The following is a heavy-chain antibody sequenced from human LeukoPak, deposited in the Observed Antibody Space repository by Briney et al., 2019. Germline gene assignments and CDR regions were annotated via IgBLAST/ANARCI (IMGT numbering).Heavy chain of an antibody. V-gene: IGHV4-31*03. D-gene: IGHD3-10*01. J-gene: IGHJ4*02. Sequence: SETLSLTCKVSGGSISDENYYWTWVRQHPVKGLEWIGYIYYTGNTYYNPSLKSRVTISMDTPKNQFSLKLTSMTAADTAVYYCARVLWGYYGSGPLDSWGQETLVTVSS. CDR2: IYYTGNT. CDR3: ARVLWGYYGSGPLDS. CDR1: GGSISDENYY.